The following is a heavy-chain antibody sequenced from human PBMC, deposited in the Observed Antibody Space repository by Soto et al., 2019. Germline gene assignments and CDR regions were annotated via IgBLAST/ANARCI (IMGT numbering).Heavy chain of an antibody. CDR1: GYTFTSYY. V-gene: IGHV1-46*01. Sequence: QVQLVQSGAEVKKPGASVKVSCKASGYTFTSYYMHWVRQAPGQGLEWMGIINPSGGSTSYAQKFQGRVTMTRDTSTSTVYMELSSLRSEDTAVYYCARDQGDSSGYYSCWFDPWGQGTLVTVSS. D-gene: IGHD3-22*01. CDR3: ARDQGDSSGYYSCWFDP. J-gene: IGHJ5*02. CDR2: INPSGGST.